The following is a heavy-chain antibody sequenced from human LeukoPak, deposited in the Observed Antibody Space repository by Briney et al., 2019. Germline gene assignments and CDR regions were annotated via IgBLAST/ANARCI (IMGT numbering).Heavy chain of an antibody. J-gene: IGHJ4*02. CDR3: ARAPRYCSGGSCYFDY. CDR1: GYTFTSYG. D-gene: IGHD2-15*01. CDR2: ISAYNGNT. V-gene: IGHV1-18*01. Sequence: ASVKVSCKASGYTFTSYGISWVRQAPGQGLEWMGWISAYNGNTNYAQKLQGRVTMTTDTSTSTAYMELSSLRSEDTAVYYCARAPRYCSGGSCYFDYWGQGTLVTVSS.